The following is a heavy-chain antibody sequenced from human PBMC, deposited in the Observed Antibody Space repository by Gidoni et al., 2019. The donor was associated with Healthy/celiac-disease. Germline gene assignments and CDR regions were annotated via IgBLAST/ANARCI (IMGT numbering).Heavy chain of an antibody. V-gene: IGHV3-48*02. CDR2: ISSSSSTI. J-gene: IGHJ6*02. CDR1: GFTFSSYS. D-gene: IGHD3-10*01. CDR3: ARDAALYGSGSLFPPGDYYYGMDV. Sequence: EVQLVESGGGLVQPGGSLRLSCAASGFTFSSYSMNWVRQAPGKGLEWVSYISSSSSTIYYADSVKGRFTISRDNAKNSLYLQMNSLRDEDTAVYYCARDAALYGSGSLFPPGDYYYGMDVWGQGTTVTVSS.